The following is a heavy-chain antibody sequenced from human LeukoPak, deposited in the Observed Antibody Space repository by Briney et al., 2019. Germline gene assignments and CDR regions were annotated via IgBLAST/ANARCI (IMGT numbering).Heavy chain of an antibody. D-gene: IGHD1-26*01. V-gene: IGHV1-24*01. CDR1: GASLSETS. CDR2: FDPEDGES. CDR3: ATADKWEPLDY. Sequence: ASVKVSCKVSGASLSETSIHWVRQAPGQWLEWMGGFDPEDGESIFAQRFQGRFSMSEDTSTDTAYMELRSLRPEDTAVYYCATADKWEPLDYWGQGTLVTVSS. J-gene: IGHJ4*02.